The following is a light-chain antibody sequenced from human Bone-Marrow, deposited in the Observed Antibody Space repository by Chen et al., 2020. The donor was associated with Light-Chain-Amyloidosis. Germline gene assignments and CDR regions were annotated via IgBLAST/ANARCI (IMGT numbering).Light chain of an antibody. Sequence: SYVLTQPSSVSVAPGQTATTACGGNNIGSTSVHWYPQTPGQAPLLVVYEDSDRPSGIPERWSGSNSGKTATLPISRVEAGDEADYYCQVWDRSSDRPVFGGGTKLTVL. J-gene: IGLJ3*02. CDR3: QVWDRSSDRPV. CDR2: EDS. V-gene: IGLV3-21*02. CDR1: NIGSTS.